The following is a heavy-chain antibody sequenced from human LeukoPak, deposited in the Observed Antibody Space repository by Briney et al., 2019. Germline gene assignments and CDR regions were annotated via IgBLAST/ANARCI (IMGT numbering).Heavy chain of an antibody. V-gene: IGHV3-21*01. D-gene: IGHD6-19*01. CDR1: GFTFISYS. Sequence: GGSLRLSFAASGFTFISYSMNWVRQAPGKGLEWVSSISSSSSYIYYADSVQGRFTISRDNAKNSLYLQMNSLRAEDTAVYYCARGPRGSGWLIGDWGQGTLVTVSS. J-gene: IGHJ4*02. CDR2: ISSSSSYI. CDR3: ARGPRGSGWLIGD.